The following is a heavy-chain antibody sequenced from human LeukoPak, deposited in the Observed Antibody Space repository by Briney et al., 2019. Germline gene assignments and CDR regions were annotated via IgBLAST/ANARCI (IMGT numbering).Heavy chain of an antibody. CDR2: LYYSGST. CDR3: ARVSTGPFYGGNSYYFDY. D-gene: IGHD4-23*01. V-gene: IGHV4-31*03. J-gene: IGHJ4*02. CDR1: GGSISSGGYY. Sequence: ASETLSLTCTVSGGSISSGGYYWSWIRQHPGKGLEWIGYLYYSGSTYYNPSLKSRVTISVDTSKNQFSLKLSSVTAADTAVYYCARVSTGPFYGGNSYYFDYWGQGTLVTVSS.